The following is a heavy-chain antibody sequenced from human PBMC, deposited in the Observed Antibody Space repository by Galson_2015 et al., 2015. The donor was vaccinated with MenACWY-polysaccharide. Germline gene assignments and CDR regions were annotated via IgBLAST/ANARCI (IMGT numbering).Heavy chain of an antibody. V-gene: IGHV1-69*04. J-gene: IGHJ6*02. Sequence: SVKVSCKASGDPLNNYSIGWVRQAPGQGLEWMGRIIPFATMENYAQKFQGRVTISADTSANTVYMQLNSLRSDDTAVYFCARDIRGREGAAGPYHYYGMDIWGQGTTVTVS. CDR3: ARDIRGREGAAGPYHYYGMDI. CDR1: GDPLNNYS. CDR2: IIPFATME. D-gene: IGHD6-25*01.